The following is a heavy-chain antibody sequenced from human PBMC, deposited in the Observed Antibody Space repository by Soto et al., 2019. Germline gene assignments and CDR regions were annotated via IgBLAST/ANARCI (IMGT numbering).Heavy chain of an antibody. D-gene: IGHD1-26*01. V-gene: IGHV1-3*01. Sequence: GASVKVSCKASGYTFTSYAMHWVRQAPGQRLEWMRWINAGNGNTKYSQKFQGRVTITRDTSASAAYMELSSLRSEDTAVYYCARDPSGSFLRYYFDYWGQGTLVTVSS. CDR1: GYTFTSYA. CDR3: ARDPSGSFLRYYFDY. J-gene: IGHJ4*02. CDR2: INAGNGNT.